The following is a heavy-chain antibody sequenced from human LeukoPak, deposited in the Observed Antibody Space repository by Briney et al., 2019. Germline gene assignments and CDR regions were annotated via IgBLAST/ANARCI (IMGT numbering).Heavy chain of an antibody. CDR2: ISYDGSNK. CDR3: AKDWGTTASTDY. V-gene: IGHV3-30*18. D-gene: IGHD3-16*01. Sequence: GGSLRLSCAASGFTFSSYGMHWVRQAPGKGLEWVAVISYDGSNKYYADSVKGRFTISRDNSKNTLYLQMNSLRAEDTAVYYCAKDWGTTASTDYWGQGTLVTVSS. J-gene: IGHJ4*02. CDR1: GFTFSSYG.